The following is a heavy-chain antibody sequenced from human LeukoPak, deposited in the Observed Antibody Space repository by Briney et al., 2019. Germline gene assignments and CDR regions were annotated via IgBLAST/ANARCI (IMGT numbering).Heavy chain of an antibody. Sequence: GRSLRLSCTASGFSFSRHWTHCARQLAGKGLVWVSRISPTGSTTSYADSVKGRFTVSRDNAKNTLYLQVNNLRAEDTAVYYCARGPNSNWSGLDFWGQGTLLTVSS. CDR2: ISPTGSTT. CDR1: GFSFSRHW. J-gene: IGHJ4*02. D-gene: IGHD6-6*01. V-gene: IGHV3-74*01. CDR3: ARGPNSNWSGLDF.